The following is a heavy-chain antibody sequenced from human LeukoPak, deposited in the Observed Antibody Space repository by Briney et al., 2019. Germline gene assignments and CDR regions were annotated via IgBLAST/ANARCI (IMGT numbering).Heavy chain of an antibody. Sequence: PGGSLRLSCAASGFTFSSYSMNWVRQAPGKGLEWVSSISSSSSYIYYADSVKGRFTISRDNAKNSLYLQMNSLRAEDTAVYYCASNYDYVWGSYRLEGGGMDVWGQGTTVTVSS. D-gene: IGHD3-16*02. CDR1: GFTFSSYS. J-gene: IGHJ6*02. CDR3: ASNYDYVWGSYRLEGGGMDV. CDR2: ISSSSSYI. V-gene: IGHV3-21*01.